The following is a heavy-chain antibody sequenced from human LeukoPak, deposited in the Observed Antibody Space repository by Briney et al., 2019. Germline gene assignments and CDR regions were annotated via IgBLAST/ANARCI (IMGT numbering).Heavy chain of an antibody. CDR3: ITGLTGTLDY. CDR2: SRNKANSYTT. CDR1: GFTFSDHY. D-gene: IGHD1-20*01. J-gene: IGHJ4*02. Sequence: GGSLRLSCAASGFTFSDHYMDWVRQAPGKGLEWVGRSRNKANSYTTEYAASVKGRFTVSRDDSKNSLYLQMSLLKTEDTAVYYCITGLTGTLDYWGQGTLVTVSS. V-gene: IGHV3-72*01.